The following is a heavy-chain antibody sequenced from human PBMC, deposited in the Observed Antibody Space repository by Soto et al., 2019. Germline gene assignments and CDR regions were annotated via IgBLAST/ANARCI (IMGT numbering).Heavy chain of an antibody. CDR1: GDSFSSNSAA. V-gene: IGHV6-1*01. D-gene: IGHD6-13*01. CDR3: AGARSTWGSTWYFDY. J-gene: IGHJ4*02. CDR2: TYYRSKWYN. Sequence: PSQTLSLTCAISGDSFSSNSAAWNWIRQSPSRGLEWLGRTYYRSKWYNDYAVSVKSRITINPDTSKNQFSLQLNSVTPEDTAVYYCAGARSTWGSTWYFDYWDQGTLVTVSS.